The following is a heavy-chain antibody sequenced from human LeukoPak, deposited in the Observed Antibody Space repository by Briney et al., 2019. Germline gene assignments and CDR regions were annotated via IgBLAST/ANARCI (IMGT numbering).Heavy chain of an antibody. Sequence: ASVKVSCKASGYAFTSYYIQWVRQAPGQGLECMGWINPNSGDTHFARNFQDTVTMTRDTSITTVYMSLTRLTSADTAVYYCARGPLINRRGRHAHFDFWGQGTGVTVSS. CDR1: GYAFTSYY. CDR2: INPNSGDT. V-gene: IGHV1-2*02. J-gene: IGHJ4*02. CDR3: ARGPLINRRGRHAHFDF. D-gene: IGHD3-10*01.